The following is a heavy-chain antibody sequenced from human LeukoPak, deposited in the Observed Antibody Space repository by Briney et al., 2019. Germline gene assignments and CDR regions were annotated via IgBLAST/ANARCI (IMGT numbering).Heavy chain of an antibody. CDR3: ARSYYYDSSGYLDFQH. CDR1: DGSMSPYY. D-gene: IGHD3-22*01. V-gene: IGHV4-30-4*08. Sequence: SETLSLTCTVSDGSMSPYYWSWIRQPPGKGLEWIGYIYYSGSTYYNPSLKSRVTISVDTSKNQFSLKLSSVTAADTAVYYCARSYYYDSSGYLDFQHWGQGTLVTVSS. J-gene: IGHJ1*01. CDR2: IYYSGST.